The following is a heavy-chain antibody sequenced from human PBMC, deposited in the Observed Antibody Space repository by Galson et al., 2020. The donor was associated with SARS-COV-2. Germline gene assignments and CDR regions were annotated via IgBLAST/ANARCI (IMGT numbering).Heavy chain of an antibody. D-gene: IGHD7-27*01. V-gene: IGHV1-2*06. J-gene: IGHJ4*02. CDR3: ATLTGDESDYFDH. Sequence: GESLKISCKASGYTFTDYYVDWVRQAPGQGLEWMGRINPNSGGAKYAQKFQGRVTMTRDTSISTASMELSRLRSDDTAVYYCATLTGDESDYFDHWGQGTLVTVSS. CDR2: INPNSGGA. CDR1: GYTFTDYY.